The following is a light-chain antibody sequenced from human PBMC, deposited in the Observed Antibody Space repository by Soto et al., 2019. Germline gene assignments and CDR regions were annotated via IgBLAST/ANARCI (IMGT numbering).Light chain of an antibody. V-gene: IGLV2-14*01. J-gene: IGLJ1*01. CDR1: SDNVGYFDF. CDR2: EVR. Sequence: HSALTQPASVSGSPGQSITISCTGASDNVGYFDFVSWYRQHPGKAPKLLIYEVRKRPSGVSDRFSGSKSGNTASLTISGLQAEDEGDYYCSSYATTNRRVFGTGTKVTVL. CDR3: SSYATTNRRV.